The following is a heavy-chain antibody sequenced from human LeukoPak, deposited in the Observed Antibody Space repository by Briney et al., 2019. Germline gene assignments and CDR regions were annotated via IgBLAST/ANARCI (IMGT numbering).Heavy chain of an antibody. J-gene: IGHJ2*01. D-gene: IGHD4/OR15-4a*01. V-gene: IGHV1-24*01. CDR1: GYTLTELS. Sequence: ASVKVSFKVSGYTLTELSMHWVRQAPGKGLEWMGGFDPEDGETIYAQKFQGRVTMTEDTSTDTAYMELSSLRSEDTAVYYCARDRAGDYGPNWYFDLWGRGTLVTVSS. CDR2: FDPEDGET. CDR3: ARDRAGDYGPNWYFDL.